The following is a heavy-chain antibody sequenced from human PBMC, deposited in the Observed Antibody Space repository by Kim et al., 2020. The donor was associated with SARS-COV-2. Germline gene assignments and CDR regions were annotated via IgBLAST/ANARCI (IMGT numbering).Heavy chain of an antibody. CDR3: AREGGSGSDFDYGMDV. CDR2: INPSGGST. V-gene: IGHV1-46*01. CDR1: GYTFTSYY. Sequence: ASVKVSCKASGYTFTSYYMHWVRQAPGQGLEWMGIINPSGGSTSYAQKFQGTVTMTRDTSTSTVYMELSSLRSEDTAVYYCAREGGSGSDFDYGMDVWGQGATVTVSS. D-gene: IGHD1-26*01. J-gene: IGHJ6*02.